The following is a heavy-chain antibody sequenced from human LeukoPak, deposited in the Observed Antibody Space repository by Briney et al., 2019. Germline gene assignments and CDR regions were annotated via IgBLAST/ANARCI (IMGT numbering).Heavy chain of an antibody. V-gene: IGHV4-31*01. CDR2: IHYSGST. CDR1: GDSISSGDYY. J-gene: IGHJ5*02. Sequence: PSETLSLTCTVSGDSISSGDYYWSWIRQHPGKGLEWIGSIHYSGSTYYNPSLKSQITISVDTSKNQFSLKLSSVTAADTAVYYCARVRGYYNGNGFDPWGQGTRVTVSP. CDR3: ARVRGYYNGNGFDP. D-gene: IGHD3-22*01.